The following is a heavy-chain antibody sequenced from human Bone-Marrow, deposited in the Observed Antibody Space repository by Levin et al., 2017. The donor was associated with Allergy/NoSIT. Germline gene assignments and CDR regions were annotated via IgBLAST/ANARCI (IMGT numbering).Heavy chain of an antibody. CDR2: IYPGDSDT. J-gene: IGHJ5*02. CDR3: ARAPSYSGSPRDNWFDP. V-gene: IGHV5-51*01. D-gene: IGHD1-26*01. Sequence: PGGSLRLSCKGSGYSFTSYWIGWVRQMPGKGLEWMGIIYPGDSDTRYSPSFQGQVTISADKSISTAYLQWSSLKASDTAMYYCARAPSYSGSPRDNWFDPWGQGTLVTVSS. CDR1: GYSFTSYW.